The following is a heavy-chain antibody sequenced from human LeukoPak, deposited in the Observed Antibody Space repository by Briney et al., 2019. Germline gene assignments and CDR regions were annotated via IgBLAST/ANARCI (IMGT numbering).Heavy chain of an antibody. Sequence: GGSLRLSCAASGFTFSSYGMHWVRQAPGKGLEWVSYISSSGSTIYYADSVEGRFTISRDNAKNSLYLQMNSLRAEDTAVYYCARDYGDYVGYFDYWGQGTLVTVST. V-gene: IGHV3-48*04. CDR2: ISSSGSTI. D-gene: IGHD4-17*01. CDR3: ARDYGDYVGYFDY. J-gene: IGHJ4*02. CDR1: GFTFSSYG.